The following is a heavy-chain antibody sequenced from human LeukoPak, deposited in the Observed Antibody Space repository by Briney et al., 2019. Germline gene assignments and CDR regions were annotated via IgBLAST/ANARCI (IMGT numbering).Heavy chain of an antibody. CDR3: ARGAATYYFDY. D-gene: IGHD2-15*01. Sequence: GGSLRLSCAASGIAFSNHWMHWVRQAPGKGLEWVSWINNDGSYAVYADSVRARFTISRDNAKNSLYLQMNSLRAEDTAVYYCARGAATYYFDYWGQGTLVTVSS. CDR1: GIAFSNHW. J-gene: IGHJ4*02. CDR2: INNDGSYA. V-gene: IGHV3-74*01.